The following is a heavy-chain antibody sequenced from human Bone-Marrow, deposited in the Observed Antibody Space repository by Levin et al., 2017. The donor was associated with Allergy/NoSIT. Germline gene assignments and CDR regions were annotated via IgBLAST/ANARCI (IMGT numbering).Heavy chain of an antibody. Sequence: QAGGSLRLSCATSGLNISTSYMSWVRQAPGKGLEWVSVIYNGGSTYYADSVKGRFTISRDNSKSTLYLQMNSLRAEDTAVYYCATIDSWGQGTPVTVSS. CDR3: ATIDS. CDR1: GLNISTSY. CDR2: IYNGGST. J-gene: IGHJ4*02. V-gene: IGHV3-53*01.